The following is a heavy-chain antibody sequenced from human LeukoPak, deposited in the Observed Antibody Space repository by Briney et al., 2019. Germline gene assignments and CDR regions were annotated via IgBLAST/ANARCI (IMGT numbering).Heavy chain of an antibody. J-gene: IGHJ4*02. V-gene: IGHV3-48*02. CDR2: IRTTAEGAKYA. CDR1: GFSFTDYP. Sequence: GGSLRLSCATSGFSFTDYPMNWVRQAAGKGLEWNSNIRTTAEGAKYAYYADSVKGRVTISRDDGKNTLYLHMNSLRDDDTAVYYCATDQRYAFDYWGQGILVTVSS. CDR3: ATDQRYAFDY. D-gene: IGHD3-9*01.